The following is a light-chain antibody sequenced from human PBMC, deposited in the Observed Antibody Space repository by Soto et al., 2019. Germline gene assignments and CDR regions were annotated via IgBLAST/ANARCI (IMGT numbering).Light chain of an antibody. CDR2: GAS. CDR1: QSVSSTY. Sequence: EIVLTQSPGTLSLSPGERATLSCRASQSVSSTYLAWYQQRPGQAPRLLIYGASSRATDIPDRFSGSGSGTDFTLNISSLEPEDFAVYYCQQYESSPPGWTFGQGTKVEIK. J-gene: IGKJ1*01. V-gene: IGKV3-20*01. CDR3: QQYESSPPGWT.